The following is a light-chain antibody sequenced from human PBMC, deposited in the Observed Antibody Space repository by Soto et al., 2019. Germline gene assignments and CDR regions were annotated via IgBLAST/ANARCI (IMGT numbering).Light chain of an antibody. Sequence: DIQMTQSPSSLSASVGDIVTITCRASQSISTYLNWYQQKPGKAPKVLIYAASSFQSGVPSRFSGSGSVTDFSLTIGSLQPEDFATYYWQQSYSTPYTFGQGTKLEIK. J-gene: IGKJ2*01. CDR2: AAS. V-gene: IGKV1-39*01. CDR3: QQSYSTPYT. CDR1: QSISTY.